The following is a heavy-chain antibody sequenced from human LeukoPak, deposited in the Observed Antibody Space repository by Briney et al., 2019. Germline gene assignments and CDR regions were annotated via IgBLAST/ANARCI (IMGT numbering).Heavy chain of an antibody. J-gene: IGHJ6*02. CDR1: GYTFSSYG. D-gene: IGHD4-17*01. V-gene: IGHV1-18*01. Sequence: ASVKVSWKASGYTFSSYGISWVRQAPGQGLEWMGWISAYNGNTNYAQKLQGRVTMTTDTSTSTAYMEVGSLRSDDTAVYYCARSVTQCGMDVWGQGTTVTVSS. CDR2: ISAYNGNT. CDR3: ARSVTQCGMDV.